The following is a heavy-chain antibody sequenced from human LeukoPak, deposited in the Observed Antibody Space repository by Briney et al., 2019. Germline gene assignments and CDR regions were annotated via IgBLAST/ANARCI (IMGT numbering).Heavy chain of an antibody. Sequence: GASVKVSCKASGYIFTGYYMHWVRQAPGQGLEWMGIINPVGDSAGYAQKFQGRVTMTRDMSTSTVYMELSSLRSEDTAMYYCARGHGSGHTNWFDPWGQGTLVTVSS. CDR1: GYIFTGYY. CDR2: INPVGDSA. D-gene: IGHD3-10*01. V-gene: IGHV1-46*01. CDR3: ARGHGSGHTNWFDP. J-gene: IGHJ5*02.